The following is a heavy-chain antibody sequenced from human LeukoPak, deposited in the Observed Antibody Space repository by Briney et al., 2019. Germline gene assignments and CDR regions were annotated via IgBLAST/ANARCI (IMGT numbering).Heavy chain of an antibody. CDR3: AGTPSGDYYTTFDY. V-gene: IGHV4-61*02. CDR2: TFTNGST. Sequence: PSETLSLTCTVSGDSISSGGYYWSWIRQPAGKGLEWIGRTFTNGSTNYKPSLKSRVTISVDTSKKQFSLKLSSVTAADTAVYFCAGTPSGDYYTTFDYWGQGTLVTVSS. J-gene: IGHJ4*02. CDR1: GDSISSGGYY. D-gene: IGHD3-10*01.